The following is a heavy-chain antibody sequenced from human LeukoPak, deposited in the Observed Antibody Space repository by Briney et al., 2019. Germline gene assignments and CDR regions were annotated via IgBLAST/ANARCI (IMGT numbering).Heavy chain of an antibody. D-gene: IGHD3-22*01. CDR2: IIPIFGTA. CDR3: ARGGYDDSSGYYYFYLDGMDV. J-gene: IGHJ6*02. V-gene: IGHV1-69*13. CDR1: GGTFSSYA. Sequence: EASVKVSFKASGGTFSSYAISWVRQAPGQGLEWMGGIIPIFGTANYAQKFQGRVTITADESTSTAYMELSSLRSEDTAVYYCARGGYDDSSGYYYFYLDGMDVWGQGTTVTVSS.